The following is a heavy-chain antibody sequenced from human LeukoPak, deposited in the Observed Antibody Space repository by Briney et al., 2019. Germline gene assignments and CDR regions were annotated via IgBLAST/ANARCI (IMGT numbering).Heavy chain of an antibody. J-gene: IGHJ4*02. CDR1: GVTFSNYA. CDR2: DCGVQGTT. V-gene: IGHV3-23*01. D-gene: IGHD5-12*01. Sequence: PGETLRLTCGASGVTFSNYAMYWFGHPPPKGLQGVSADCGVQGTTYHQPALKGRFTISRDNSKNTLLLQMNSLRAEDTAVYYCAKDREGLSSGYDLEFFDYWGQGTLVTVSS. CDR3: AKDREGLSSGYDLEFFDY.